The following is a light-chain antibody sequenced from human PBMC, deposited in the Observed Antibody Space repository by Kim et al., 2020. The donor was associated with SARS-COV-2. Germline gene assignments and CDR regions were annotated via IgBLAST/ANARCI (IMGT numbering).Light chain of an antibody. CDR3: QCYDSNLSASI. CDR1: SSNIGGTYD. J-gene: IGLJ2*01. V-gene: IGLV1-40*01. Sequence: RVTNSCSGSSSNIGGTYDVHWHQHLPGTVPKLLIYANSNRPSGVPDRFSGSKSGSSASLAITGLQAEDEADYYCQCYDSNLSASIFGGGTQLTVL. CDR2: ANS.